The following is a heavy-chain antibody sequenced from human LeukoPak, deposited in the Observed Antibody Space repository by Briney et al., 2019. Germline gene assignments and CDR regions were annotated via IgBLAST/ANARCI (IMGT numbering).Heavy chain of an antibody. CDR3: ARYEEEDGYNAKTIDY. Sequence: SETLSLTCTVSGASISSNHHWGWIRQPPGMGLEWIGSIHYRINTYYNPSLKSRLTISIDTSKNQFSLRLSSVTAADTAVYYCARYEEEDGYNAKTIDYWGQGALVTVSS. V-gene: IGHV4-39*01. CDR1: GASISSNHH. CDR2: IHYRINT. D-gene: IGHD5-24*01. J-gene: IGHJ4*02.